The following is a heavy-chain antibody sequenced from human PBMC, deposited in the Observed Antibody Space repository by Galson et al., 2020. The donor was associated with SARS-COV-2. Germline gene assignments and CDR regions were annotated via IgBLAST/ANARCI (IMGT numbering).Heavy chain of an antibody. Sequence: GESLKISCAASGFTFTSYAMNWVRQAPGKWLEWVSVFSGSGGVTYYADSVKGRFTVSRDDSKNTLYLQMNSLRAEDTAVYYCARGGLFGELLVSFDYWGQGTVVTVSS. CDR2: FSGSGGVT. J-gene: IGHJ4*02. CDR3: ARGGLFGELLVSFDY. CDR1: GFTFTSYA. D-gene: IGHD3-10*01. V-gene: IGHV3-23*01.